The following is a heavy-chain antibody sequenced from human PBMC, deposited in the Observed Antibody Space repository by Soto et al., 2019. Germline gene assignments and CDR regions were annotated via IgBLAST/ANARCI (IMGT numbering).Heavy chain of an antibody. V-gene: IGHV3-23*01. J-gene: IGHJ4*02. CDR2: VSGSGESA. CDR3: AKDHRH. Sequence: GGSLRLSCAASGFTFYYYAMNWVRQAPGKALEWVSSVSGSGESAYYADSVKGRFTISRDNSKNTLYLQMNSLRAEDTAVYYCAKDHRHWGQGTLVTVSS. CDR1: GFTFYYYA.